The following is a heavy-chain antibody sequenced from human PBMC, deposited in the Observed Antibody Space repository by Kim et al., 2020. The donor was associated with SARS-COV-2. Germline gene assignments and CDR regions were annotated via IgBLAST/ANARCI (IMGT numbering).Heavy chain of an antibody. CDR1: GFTFSSYA. CDR2: ISGSGGST. Sequence: GGSLRLSCAASGFTFSSYAMSWVRQAPGKGLEWVSAISGSGGSTYYADSVKGRFTISRDNSKNTLYLQMNSLRAEDTAVYYCAKDRAQQQWLVARYYYGKDVWGQGTTVTVSS. D-gene: IGHD6-19*01. V-gene: IGHV3-23*01. CDR3: AKDRAQQQWLVARYYYGKDV. J-gene: IGHJ6*02.